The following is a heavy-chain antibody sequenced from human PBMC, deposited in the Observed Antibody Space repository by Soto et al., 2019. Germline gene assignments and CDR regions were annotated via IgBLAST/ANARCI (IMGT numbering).Heavy chain of an antibody. CDR3: ANENEWLSYGMDV. CDR2: ISGSGGST. J-gene: IGHJ6*02. V-gene: IGHV3-23*01. Sequence: GGSLRLSCAASGFTFSSYAMSWVRQAPGKGLEWVSAISGSGGSTYYADSVKGRFTISRGNSKNTLYLQMNSLRAEDTAVYYCANENEWLSYGMDVWGQGTTVTVSS. D-gene: IGHD3-3*01. CDR1: GFTFSSYA.